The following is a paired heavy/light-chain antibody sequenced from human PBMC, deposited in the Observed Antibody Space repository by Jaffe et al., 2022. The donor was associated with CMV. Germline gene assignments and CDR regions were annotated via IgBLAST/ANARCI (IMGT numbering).Heavy chain of an antibody. CDR2: IKSKTDVGTP. CDR3: TTDYYGTGGTDP. J-gene: IGHJ5*02. Sequence: EVQLVESGGGLVKPGGSLRLSCAASGFPFTKAWMSWVRQAPGKGLEWVGRIKSKTDVGTPDYAAPVNGRFTISRDDSKNTLYLQMNSLKTEDTAVYFCTTDYYGTGGTDPWGQGTLVTVSS. D-gene: IGHD3-10*01. V-gene: IGHV3-15*01. CDR1: GFPFTKAW.
Light chain of an antibody. CDR1: ALPKQY. Sequence: SYELTQPPSVSVSPGQTARITCSGDALPKQYAYWHQQKPGQAPVMVIYKDSERPSGIPERFSGSSSGTTVTLTISGVQAEDEADYYCQSADSSGTYDVFGTGTKVTVL. CDR3: QSADSSGTYDV. CDR2: KDS. J-gene: IGLJ1*01. V-gene: IGLV3-25*03.